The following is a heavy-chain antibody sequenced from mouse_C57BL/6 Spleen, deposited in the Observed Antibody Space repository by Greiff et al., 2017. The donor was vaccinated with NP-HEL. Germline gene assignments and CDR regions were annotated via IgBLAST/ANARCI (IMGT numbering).Heavy chain of an antibody. J-gene: IGHJ1*03. CDR1: GYTFTSYW. CDR3: ARDYYSNRYFDV. Sequence: QVQLQQPGAELVMPGASVKLSCKASGYTFTSYWMHWVKQRPGQGLEWIGEIDPSDSYTNYNQKFKGKSTLTVDKSSSTAYMPLSSLTSEDSAVYDCARDYYSNRYFDVWGTGTTVTVSS. V-gene: IGHV1-69*01. CDR2: IDPSDSYT. D-gene: IGHD2-5*01.